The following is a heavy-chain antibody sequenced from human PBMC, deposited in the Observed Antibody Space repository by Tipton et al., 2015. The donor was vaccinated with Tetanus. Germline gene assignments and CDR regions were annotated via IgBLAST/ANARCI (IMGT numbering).Heavy chain of an antibody. CDR1: GFSFNTYW. CDR2: INTDGSKQ. CDR3: ATDRGYSSYDY. D-gene: IGHD3-10*01. V-gene: IGHV3-7*01. Sequence: SLRLSCAVSGFSFNTYWLDWVRQAPGKGLEWLANINTDGSKQYYVDSVEGRFTISRDNTKNSLYLQMDGLRAEDTAMYYCATDRGYSSYDYWGQGTLVTVSS. J-gene: IGHJ4*02.